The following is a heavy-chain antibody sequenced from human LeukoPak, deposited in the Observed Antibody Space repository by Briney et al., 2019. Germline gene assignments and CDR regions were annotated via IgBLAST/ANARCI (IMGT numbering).Heavy chain of an antibody. J-gene: IGHJ4*02. CDR2: FDPEDGET. V-gene: IGHV1-24*01. CDR3: ATGEHYYGRGSSPY. D-gene: IGHD3-10*01. Sequence: ASVKVSCKVSGYTLTELSMHWVRQAPGKGLEWMGGFDPEDGETIYAQKFQGRVTMTEDTSTDTAYMELSSLGSEDTAVYYCATGEHYYGRGSSPYGGRGTRVPVSP. CDR1: GYTLTELS.